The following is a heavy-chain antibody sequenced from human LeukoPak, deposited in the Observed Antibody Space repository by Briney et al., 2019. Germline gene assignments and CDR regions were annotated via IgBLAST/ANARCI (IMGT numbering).Heavy chain of an antibody. V-gene: IGHV3-43*02. CDR2: ITGDGGST. CDR3: AKDIGGYNPYYFDY. D-gene: IGHD5-24*01. CDR1: GFTFDDYA. J-gene: IGHJ4*02. Sequence: PGGSLRLSCAASGFTFDDYAMRWVRQAPEKGLEWVSLITGDGGSTYYADSVKRRFIISRDNSKNSLYLQMNSLRTEDTALYYCAKDIGGYNPYYFDYWGQGTLVIVSS.